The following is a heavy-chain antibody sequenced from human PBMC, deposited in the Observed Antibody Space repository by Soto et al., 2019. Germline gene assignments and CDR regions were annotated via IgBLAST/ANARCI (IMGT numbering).Heavy chain of an antibody. CDR1: GGSISSSNW. Sequence: ETLSLTCAVSGGSISSSNWWSWFLQPPGKGLEWIGEIYHSGSTNYNPSLKSRVTISVDKSKNQFSLKLSSVTAADTAVYYCARGRSYYDSSGYYYYYYGMDVWGQGTTVTVSS. CDR3: ARGRSYYDSSGYYYYYYGMDV. CDR2: IYHSGST. V-gene: IGHV4-4*02. J-gene: IGHJ6*02. D-gene: IGHD3-22*01.